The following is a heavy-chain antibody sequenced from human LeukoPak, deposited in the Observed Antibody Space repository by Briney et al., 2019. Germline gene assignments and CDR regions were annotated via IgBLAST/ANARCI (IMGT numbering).Heavy chain of an antibody. V-gene: IGHV1-8*03. CDR2: MNPNSGNT. J-gene: IGHJ4*02. Sequence: ASVKVSFKASGYTFTSYDINWVRPATGQGLEWMGLMNPNSGNTGYAQKFQGRVTITRNSCISTAYMELSSLRSEDTAVYYCARVKPWDGYNPYYLDYWGQGTLVTVSS. CDR3: ARVKPWDGYNPYYLDY. D-gene: IGHD5-24*01. CDR1: GYTFTSYD.